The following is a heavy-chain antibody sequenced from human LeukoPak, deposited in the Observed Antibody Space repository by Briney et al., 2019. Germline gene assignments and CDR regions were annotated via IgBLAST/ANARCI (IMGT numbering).Heavy chain of an antibody. V-gene: IGHV1-69*13. D-gene: IGHD6-6*01. CDR2: IVPIFGTA. J-gene: IGHJ4*02. CDR3: ARVGSDSSSSFSFDY. Sequence: SVKVSCKASGGTFSSYAISWVRQAPGQGLEWMGGIVPIFGTANYAQKFQGRVTITADESTSTAYMELSSLRSEDTAVYYCARVGSDSSSSFSFDYWGQGTLVTVSS. CDR1: GGTFSSYA.